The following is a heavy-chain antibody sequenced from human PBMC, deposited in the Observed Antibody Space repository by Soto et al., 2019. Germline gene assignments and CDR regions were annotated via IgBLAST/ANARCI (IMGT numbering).Heavy chain of an antibody. J-gene: IGHJ4*02. V-gene: IGHV3-7*01. Sequence: PVGSLRLSCEASGFTLNRNWRTWVRQAPGKGLGWVANINRDGSERYYEASVRGPFTIFRDNAKTSLYLQMNSLRAEDTAVYYCATAYFKHLVRDYWGQGTLVTVSS. CDR3: ATAYFKHLVRDY. CDR2: INRDGSER. CDR1: GFTLNRNW. D-gene: IGHD6-6*01.